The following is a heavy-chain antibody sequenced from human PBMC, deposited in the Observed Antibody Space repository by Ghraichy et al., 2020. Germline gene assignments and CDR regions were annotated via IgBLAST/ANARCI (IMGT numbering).Heavy chain of an antibody. Sequence: SQTLSLTCAVYGGSFSGYYWSWIRQPPGKGLEWIGEINHSGSTNYNPSLKSRVTISVDTSKNQFSLKLSSVTAADTAVYYCARGHPVYSYGMDVWGQGTTVTVSS. CDR1: GGSFSGYY. CDR2: INHSGST. CDR3: ARGHPVYSYGMDV. V-gene: IGHV4-34*01. J-gene: IGHJ6*02.